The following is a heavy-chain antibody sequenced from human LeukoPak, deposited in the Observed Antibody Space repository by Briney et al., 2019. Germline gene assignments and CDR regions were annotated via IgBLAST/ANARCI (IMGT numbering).Heavy chain of an antibody. CDR2: IYYSGST. D-gene: IGHD3-22*01. CDR3: ARYPTFYYDSIVSPTDAFDI. CDR1: GGSISSSSYY. V-gene: IGHV4-39*01. J-gene: IGHJ3*02. Sequence: SETRSLTCTVSGGSISSSSYYWGWIRQPPGKGLEWIGSIYYSGSTSHNPSLKSRVTISVDTSKNQFSLNLSSVTAADTAMYYCARYPTFYYDSIVSPTDAFDIWGQGTMVTVSS.